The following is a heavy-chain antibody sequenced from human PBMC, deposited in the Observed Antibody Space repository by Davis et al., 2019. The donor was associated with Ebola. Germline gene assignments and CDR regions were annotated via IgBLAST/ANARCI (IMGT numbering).Heavy chain of an antibody. D-gene: IGHD6-19*01. V-gene: IGHV3-23*03. CDR1: GLTFSSYA. CDR2: IYDQTT. Sequence: GESLKISCAASGLTFSSYAMSWVRQAPGKGLEWVSVIYDQTTAYADSVRGRFIISRDKSNNTLYLDMNSLRVDDTAVYYCATTQWLREFDNWGQGTLVTVSS. J-gene: IGHJ4*02. CDR3: ATTQWLREFDN.